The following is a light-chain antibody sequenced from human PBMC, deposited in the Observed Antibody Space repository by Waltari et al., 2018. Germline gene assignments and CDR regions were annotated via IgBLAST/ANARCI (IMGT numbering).Light chain of an antibody. CDR3: SSYTSSTTLV. J-gene: IGLJ2*01. V-gene: IGLV2-14*03. CDR1: SSDVGGYNY. Sequence: QSALSQPASVSGSPGPSITISCTGTSSDVGGYNYVSWYQQHPGKAPKLMIYDVSNRPSGVSNRFYGSKSGNTASLTISGLQAEDEADYYCSSYTSSTTLVFGGGTQLTVL. CDR2: DVS.